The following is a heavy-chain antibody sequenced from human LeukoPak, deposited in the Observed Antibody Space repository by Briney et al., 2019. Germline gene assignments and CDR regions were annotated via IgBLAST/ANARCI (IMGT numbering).Heavy chain of an antibody. Sequence: ASVKVSCKASGYTFTGYYMHWVRQAPGQGLEWVGWINPNSGGTNYAQKFQGRVTMTRDTSISTAYMELSRLRSDDTAVYYCARDQAIFGVVTTFDYWGQGTLVTVSS. D-gene: IGHD3-3*01. J-gene: IGHJ4*02. CDR2: INPNSGGT. V-gene: IGHV1-2*02. CDR1: GYTFTGYY. CDR3: ARDQAIFGVVTTFDY.